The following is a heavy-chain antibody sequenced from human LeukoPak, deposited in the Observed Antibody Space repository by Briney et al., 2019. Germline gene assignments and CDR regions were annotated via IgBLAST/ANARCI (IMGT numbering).Heavy chain of an antibody. J-gene: IGHJ4*02. CDR1: GFTVRSDF. D-gene: IGHD3-16*01. Sequence: GGSLRLSCEVSGFTVRSDFMSWVRQAPGKGLECVSLISSEGFTYYADSVKGRFTISRDNSKNTLYLQMNSLRSEDTALYYCATARGSHWGQGTLSPPPQ. CDR3: ATARGSH. CDR2: ISSEGFT. V-gene: IGHV3-66*02.